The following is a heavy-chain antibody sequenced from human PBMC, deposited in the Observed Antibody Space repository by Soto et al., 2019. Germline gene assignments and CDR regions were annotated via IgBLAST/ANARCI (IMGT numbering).Heavy chain of an antibody. CDR3: ARGPYSSSSPSFDY. D-gene: IGHD6-6*01. J-gene: IGHJ4*02. CDR2: INHSGST. V-gene: IGHV4-34*01. CDR1: GGSFSGYY. Sequence: SETLSLTCAVYGGSFSGYYWSWIRQPPGKGLEWIGEINHSGSTNYNPSLKSRVTISVDTSKNQFSLKLSSVTAADTAVYYCARGPYSSSSPSFDYWGQGTLVTVSS.